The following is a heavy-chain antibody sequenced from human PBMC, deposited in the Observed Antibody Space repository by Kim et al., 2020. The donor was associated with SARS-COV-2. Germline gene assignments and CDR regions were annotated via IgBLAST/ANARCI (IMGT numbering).Heavy chain of an antibody. J-gene: IGHJ4*02. Sequence: YLKSRVTISVETSKNQFSLKLSSVTAADKAVYYCARGRITIFGVVTEFDYWGQGTLVTVSS. CDR3: ARGRITIFGVVTEFDY. D-gene: IGHD3-3*01. V-gene: IGHV4-31*02.